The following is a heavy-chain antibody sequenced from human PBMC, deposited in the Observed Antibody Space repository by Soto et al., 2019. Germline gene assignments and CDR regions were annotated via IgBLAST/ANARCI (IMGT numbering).Heavy chain of an antibody. D-gene: IGHD6-13*01. V-gene: IGHV4-4*02. CDR2: IYHSGGT. Sequence: SXXTLSLPFSVSGGPMDHWWSWVRHPPGKGLEWIGEIYHSGGTNYNPSLESRVTISVDKSKNQFSLMLTSMTAEDTAVYYCARARATIAAAAIFDCWGQGTLVTVSS. CDR1: GGPMDHW. J-gene: IGHJ4*02. CDR3: ARARATIAAAAIFDC.